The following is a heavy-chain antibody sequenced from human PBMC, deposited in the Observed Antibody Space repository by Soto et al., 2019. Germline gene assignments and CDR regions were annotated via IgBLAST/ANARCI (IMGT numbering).Heavy chain of an antibody. J-gene: IGHJ6*03. CDR2: IYYSGST. Sequence: QVQLQESGPGLVKPSETLSLTCTVSGGSISSYYWSWIRQPPGKGLEWIGYIYYSGSTNYNPSLKSRVQIPVHTSKNQFSLKLSSVTAADTAVYYCARQAYYDFGSNQELYYYYMDVWGKGTTVTVSS. D-gene: IGHD3-3*01. CDR1: GGSISSYY. V-gene: IGHV4-59*08. CDR3: ARQAYYDFGSNQELYYYYMDV.